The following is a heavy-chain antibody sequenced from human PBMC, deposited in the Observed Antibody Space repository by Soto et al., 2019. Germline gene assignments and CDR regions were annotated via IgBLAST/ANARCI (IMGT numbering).Heavy chain of an antibody. CDR2: ISYDGSNK. CDR3: AKDRLELRYAYYYGMDV. CDR1: GFTFSSYG. V-gene: IGHV3-30*18. J-gene: IGHJ6*02. Sequence: PGGSLRLSCAASGFTFSSYGMHWVRQAPGKGLEWVAVISYDGSNKYYADSVKGRFTISRDNSKNTLYLQMNSLRAEDTAVYYCAKDRLELRYAYYYGMDVWGQGTTVTVSS. D-gene: IGHD1-7*01.